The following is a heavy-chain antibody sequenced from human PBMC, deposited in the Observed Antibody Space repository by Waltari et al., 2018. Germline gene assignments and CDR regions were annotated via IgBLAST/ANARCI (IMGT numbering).Heavy chain of an antibody. CDR1: GLSFGSLA. D-gene: IGHD5-18*01. CDR2: ISGSGSST. V-gene: IGHV3-23*01. Sequence: EVQLLQSGGGLVKPGGSLRLTCVTSGLSFGSLALTWVRQAPGKGLEWVSTISGSGSSTFYADSVRGHFTISRDNARNTVFLEMNSLRVDDTAFYYCAKDSRGYTPSPGDSWGQGTQVTVS. CDR3: AKDSRGYTPSPGDS. J-gene: IGHJ4*02.